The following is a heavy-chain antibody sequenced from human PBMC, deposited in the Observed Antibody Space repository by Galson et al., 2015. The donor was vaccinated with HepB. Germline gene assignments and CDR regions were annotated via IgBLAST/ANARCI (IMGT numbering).Heavy chain of an antibody. CDR2: IWYDGSNR. V-gene: IGHV3-33*01. CDR1: GFTFSSYG. CDR3: ARDTYGLVSAPDY. D-gene: IGHD2-2*01. J-gene: IGHJ4*02. Sequence: LRLSCAASGFTFSSYGMHWVRQAPGKGLEWVAVIWYDGSNRYYVDSVKGRFTISRDNSKNILYLQMNSLRAEDTAVYYCARDTYGLVSAPDYWGQGTLVTVSS.